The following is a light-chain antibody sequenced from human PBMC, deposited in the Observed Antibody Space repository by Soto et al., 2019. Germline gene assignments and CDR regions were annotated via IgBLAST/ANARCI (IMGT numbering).Light chain of an antibody. Sequence: QSVLTQPPSVPGAPGQRVTISCTGSTSNIGAIYDVHWYQQLPGTAPKLLIYGDSNRPSGVPDRFSGSKSGTAASLAITGLQAEYEADYYCHSYDRSLRAYVFGTGTKLTVL. J-gene: IGLJ1*01. CDR3: HSYDRSLRAYV. CDR2: GDS. V-gene: IGLV1-40*01. CDR1: TSNIGAIYD.